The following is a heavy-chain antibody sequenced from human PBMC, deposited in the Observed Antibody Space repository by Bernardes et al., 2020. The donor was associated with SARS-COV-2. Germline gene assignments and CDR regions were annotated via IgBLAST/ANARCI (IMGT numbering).Heavy chain of an antibody. J-gene: IGHJ4*02. Sequence: GNTVVKPTQTLPLTCTFSGFSLSAHGVGVGWIRQPPGQALEWLALIYWDDDKRYRPSLKRRLTITKDTSKNQVVLTMTNMDPVDTATYYCAYSRHRNGWGSLDNWGQGTLVTVSS. CDR2: IYWDDDK. V-gene: IGHV2-5*02. CDR1: GFSLSAHGVG. CDR3: AYSRHRNGWGSLDN. D-gene: IGHD6-19*01.